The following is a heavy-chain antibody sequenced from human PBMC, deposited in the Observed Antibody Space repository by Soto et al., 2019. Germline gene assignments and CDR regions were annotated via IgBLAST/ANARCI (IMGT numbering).Heavy chain of an antibody. CDR3: ARTRYYDFWSGYYECWIDP. Sequence: SVKVSCKASGGTFSSYAISWVRQAPGQGLEWMGGIIPIFGTANYAQKFQGRVTITADEATSTAYMELSSLRSEDTAVYYCARTRYYDFWSGYYECWIDPWGQGTLVTLSS. CDR2: IIPIFGTA. J-gene: IGHJ5*02. D-gene: IGHD3-3*01. V-gene: IGHV1-69*13. CDR1: GGTFSSYA.